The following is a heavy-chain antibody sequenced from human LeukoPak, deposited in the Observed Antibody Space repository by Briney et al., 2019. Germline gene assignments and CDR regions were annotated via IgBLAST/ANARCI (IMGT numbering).Heavy chain of an antibody. CDR2: INHSGST. D-gene: IGHD1-26*01. CDR3: ARGRMGATVKRWFDP. J-gene: IGHJ5*02. V-gene: IGHV4-34*01. CDR1: GGSFSGYY. Sequence: SETLSLTCAVYGGSFSGYYWSWIRQPPGKGLEWIGEINHSGSTNYNPSLKSRVTISVDTSKNQFSLKLSSVTAADTAVYYCARGRMGATVKRWFDPWGQGTLVTVSS.